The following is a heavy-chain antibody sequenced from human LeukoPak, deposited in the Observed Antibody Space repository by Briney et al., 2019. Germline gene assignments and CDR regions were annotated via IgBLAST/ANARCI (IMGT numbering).Heavy chain of an antibody. V-gene: IGHV4-59*01. CDR1: GGSISSYY. J-gene: IGHJ4*02. D-gene: IGHD6-13*01. Sequence: SETLSLTCSVSGGSISSYYWSWIRQPPGRGLEWIGYIYYSGSTNYNPSLKSRVTISVDTSKNPFSLKLSSVTAADTAVYYCARSIAVYSSSFDYWGQGTLVTVSS. CDR3: ARSIAVYSSSFDY. CDR2: IYYSGST.